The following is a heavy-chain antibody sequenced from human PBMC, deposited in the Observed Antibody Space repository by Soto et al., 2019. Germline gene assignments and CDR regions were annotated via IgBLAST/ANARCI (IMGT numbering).Heavy chain of an antibody. J-gene: IGHJ4*01. CDR2: ISGSGCST. CDR1: GFTFSSYA. Sequence: EVPLLESGGGLVQPGGSLRLSCAASGFTFSSYAMSWVRQAPGKGLEWVSSISGSGCSTYYANSVKGRFTISRDNPKNTLYRQMNSLSAENTAVYYCANPKYELLSYYFDYWGHGTLVTVSS. CDR3: ANPKYELLSYYFDY. V-gene: IGHV3-23*01. D-gene: IGHD2-2*01.